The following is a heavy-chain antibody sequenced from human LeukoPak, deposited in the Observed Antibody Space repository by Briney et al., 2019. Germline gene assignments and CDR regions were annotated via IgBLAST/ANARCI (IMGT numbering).Heavy chain of an antibody. D-gene: IGHD4-23*01. V-gene: IGHV4-39*01. CDR1: GDSFNSSDSY. J-gene: IGHJ4*02. CDR3: ARGRGAVVDY. CDR2: FYYSGST. Sequence: SSETLSLTCTVSGDSFNSSDSYWGWIRQPPGKRLEWIGSFYYSGSTYYHPSLKSRVSIFVDTSKNQFSLRLSSVTAADTAVYYCARGRGAVVDYWGQGTLVTVSS.